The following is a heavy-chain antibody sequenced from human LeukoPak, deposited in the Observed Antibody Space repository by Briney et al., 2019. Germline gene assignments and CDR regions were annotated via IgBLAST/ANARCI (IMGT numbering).Heavy chain of an antibody. CDR2: ISAYNGNT. J-gene: IGHJ4*02. Sequence: VASVKVSCKASGYTFTSYGISWVRQAPGQGLEWMGWISAYNGNTNYAQKLQGRVTMTTDTSTSTAYMELRSLRSDDTAVYYCARDLEYSSGLGSGYWGQGTLVTVSS. CDR1: GYTFTSYG. V-gene: IGHV1-18*01. CDR3: ARDLEYSSGLGSGY. D-gene: IGHD6-19*01.